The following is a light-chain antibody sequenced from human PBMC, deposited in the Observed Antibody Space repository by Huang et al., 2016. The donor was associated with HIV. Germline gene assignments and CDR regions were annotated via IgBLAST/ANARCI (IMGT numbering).Light chain of an antibody. CDR2: AAS. Sequence: DIQMTQSPSSLSASVGDRVTITCRASQGISNSLAWYQQKPGKAPKVLLYAASRLESGVPARFSGSGSGTDYTLTISSLQPEDFATYYCQQYYSTPITFGQGTRLEIK. J-gene: IGKJ5*01. CDR3: QQYYSTPIT. V-gene: IGKV1-NL1*01. CDR1: QGISNS.